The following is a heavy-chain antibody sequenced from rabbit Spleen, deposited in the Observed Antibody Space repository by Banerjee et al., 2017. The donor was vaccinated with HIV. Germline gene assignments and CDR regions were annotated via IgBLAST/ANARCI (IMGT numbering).Heavy chain of an antibody. Sequence: QLMESGGGLVTLGGSLKLSCKASGIDFSSYGISWVRQAPGKGLEWVGYIIPVFGSTDYASWVNGRFTISLDNAQNTVFLQMTSLTAADTATYFCAREGSSGWGGYFNLWGPGTLVTVS. D-gene: IGHD4-1*01. V-gene: IGHV1S7*01. J-gene: IGHJ4*01. CDR1: GIDFSSYG. CDR3: AREGSSGWGGYFNL. CDR2: IIPVFGST.